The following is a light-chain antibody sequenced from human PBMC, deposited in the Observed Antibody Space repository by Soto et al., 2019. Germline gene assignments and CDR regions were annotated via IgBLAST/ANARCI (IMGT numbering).Light chain of an antibody. J-gene: IGKJ1*01. V-gene: IGKV1-5*03. CDR3: QQYNDNWT. CDR2: KAS. CDR1: QSISSW. Sequence: DIQMTQSPSTLSASVGDRVTITCRASQSISSWLAWHQQKPGKAPRLLIYKASNLESGVPSRFSGSGSGTEFTRTITSLQPDDSATYYCQQYNDNWTFGQGTKVEIK.